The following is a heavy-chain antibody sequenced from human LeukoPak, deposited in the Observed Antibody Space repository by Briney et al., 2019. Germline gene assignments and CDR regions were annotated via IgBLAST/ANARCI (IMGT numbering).Heavy chain of an antibody. CDR1: GYTFTSYY. CDR3: ARAEQLAEFDY. Sequence: ASVKVSCKASGYTFTSYYTHWLRQAPGQGLEWMGIINPSGGSTSYAQKFQGRVTMTRDTSTSTVYMELSSLRSEDTAVYYCARAEQLAEFDYCGQGTLVTVSS. D-gene: IGHD6-6*01. CDR2: INPSGGST. V-gene: IGHV1-46*01. J-gene: IGHJ4*02.